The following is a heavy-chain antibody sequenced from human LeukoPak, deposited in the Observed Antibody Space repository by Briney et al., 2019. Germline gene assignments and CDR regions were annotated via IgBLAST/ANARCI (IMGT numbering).Heavy chain of an antibody. CDR3: ARDYYYDSTGSYSAPGY. J-gene: IGHJ4*02. CDR1: GYGFTGYY. D-gene: IGHD3-22*01. V-gene: IGHV1-2*02. CDR2: INPNSGGT. Sequence: ALVKVSCKASGYGFTGYYMHWVRQAPGQGLEWMGWINPNSGGTNYAQKFQGRVTMTRDTSISTAYMELSRLRSDDTAVYYCARDYYYDSTGSYSAPGYWGQGTLVTVSS.